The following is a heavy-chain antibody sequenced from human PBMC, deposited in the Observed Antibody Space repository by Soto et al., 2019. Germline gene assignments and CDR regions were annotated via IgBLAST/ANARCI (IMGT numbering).Heavy chain of an antibody. D-gene: IGHD2-8*01. Sequence: PSATLSLTCTVSGGSISSGDYYWSWIRQPPGKGLEWIGYIYYSGSTYYNPSLKSRVTISVDTSKNQFSLKLSSVTAADTAVYYCAREGSTVGVDYWGQGTLVTVSS. CDR2: IYYSGST. V-gene: IGHV4-30-4*01. CDR1: GGSISSGDYY. CDR3: AREGSTVGVDY. J-gene: IGHJ4*02.